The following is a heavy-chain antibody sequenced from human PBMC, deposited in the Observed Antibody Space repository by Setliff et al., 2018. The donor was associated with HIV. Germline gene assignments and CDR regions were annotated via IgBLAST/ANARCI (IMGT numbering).Heavy chain of an antibody. CDR2: IYHSGST. CDR1: GVFISDNNY. Sequence: SETLSLTCDVSGVFISDNNYWNLVRHPPGKGLEWIGEIYHSGSTNYNPSLKSRVTISVDMSTKRFSLKLTSVTAADTAVYYCARQGGNSFVDNWGQGTLVTVSS. J-gene: IGHJ4*02. D-gene: IGHD1-7*01. V-gene: IGHV4-4*02. CDR3: ARQGGNSFVDN.